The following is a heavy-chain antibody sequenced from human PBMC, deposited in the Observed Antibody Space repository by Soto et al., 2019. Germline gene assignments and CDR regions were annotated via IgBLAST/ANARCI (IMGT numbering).Heavy chain of an antibody. J-gene: IGHJ4*02. CDR2: MFPGDSTT. D-gene: IGHD2-2*01. V-gene: IGHV5-51*01. Sequence: GESLKISCKGSGFTFTAYWIGWVRQMPGKGLEWMGIMFPGDSTTRYSPSFQGQVTMSADKSISTAYLQWNSLKASDSAMYYCARVVIGYCSSTSCPADYWGQGALVTVSS. CDR3: ARVVIGYCSSTSCPADY. CDR1: GFTFTAYW.